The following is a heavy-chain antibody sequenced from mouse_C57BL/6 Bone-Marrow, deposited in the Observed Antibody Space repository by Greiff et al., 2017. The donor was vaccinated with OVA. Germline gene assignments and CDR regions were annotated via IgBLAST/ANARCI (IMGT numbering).Heavy chain of an antibody. V-gene: IGHV5-9*01. CDR2: ISGGGGNT. Sequence: EVQVVESGGGLVKPGGSLKLSCAASGFTFSSYTMSWVRQTPEKRLEWVATISGGGGNTYYPDSVKGRFTISRDNAKNTLYLQMSSLRSEDTALYYCARLLYDGYYVGYFDYWGQGTTLTVSS. D-gene: IGHD2-3*01. CDR1: GFTFSSYT. J-gene: IGHJ2*01. CDR3: ARLLYDGYYVGYFDY.